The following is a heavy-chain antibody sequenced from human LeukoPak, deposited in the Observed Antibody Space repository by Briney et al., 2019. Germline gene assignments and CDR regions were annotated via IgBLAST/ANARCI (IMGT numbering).Heavy chain of an antibody. CDR2: IYYSGST. Sequence: PSETLSLTCTVSGGSVSSGNYYWSWIRQPPGKGLDWIGYIYYSGSTNYNPSLKSRVTISVDTSKNQFSSRLSSVTAADTAVYYCARDPSGYFNYWGQGTLATVSS. CDR3: ARDPSGYFNY. CDR1: GGSVSSGNYY. J-gene: IGHJ4*02. D-gene: IGHD3-22*01. V-gene: IGHV4-61*01.